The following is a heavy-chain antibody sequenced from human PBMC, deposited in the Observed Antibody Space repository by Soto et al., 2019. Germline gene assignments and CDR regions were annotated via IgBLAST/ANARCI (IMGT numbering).Heavy chain of an antibody. CDR1: GFTFSSYA. J-gene: IGHJ4*02. V-gene: IGHV3-23*01. CDR2: ISGSGGST. D-gene: IGHD3-3*01. Sequence: GGSLRLSCAASGFTFSSYAMSWVRQAPGKGLEWVSAISGSGGSTYYADSVKGRFTISRDNSKNTLYLQMNSLRAEDTAVYYCAKAGPVVYYDFWSGYYFDYWGQGTLVTVSS. CDR3: AKAGPVVYYDFWSGYYFDY.